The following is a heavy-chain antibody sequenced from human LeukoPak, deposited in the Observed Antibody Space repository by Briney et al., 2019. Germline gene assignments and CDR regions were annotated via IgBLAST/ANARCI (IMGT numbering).Heavy chain of an antibody. J-gene: IGHJ4*02. Sequence: GASVKVSCKASGYTFTSNGISWVRQAPGQGLEWMGWISAYNGNTNYAQKLQGRVTMTTDTSTSTAYMELRSLRSDDTAVYYCARGYYDILTGYSAPVDYWGQGTLVTVSS. CDR3: ARGYYDILTGYSAPVDY. D-gene: IGHD3-9*01. CDR2: ISAYNGNT. V-gene: IGHV1-18*01. CDR1: GYTFTSNG.